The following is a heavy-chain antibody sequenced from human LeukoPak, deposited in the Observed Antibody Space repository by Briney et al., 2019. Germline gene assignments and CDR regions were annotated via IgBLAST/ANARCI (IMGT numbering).Heavy chain of an antibody. V-gene: IGHV3-23*01. CDR2: ISGSGGST. CDR1: GFTFSSYA. Sequence: GGSLRLSCAASGFTFSSYAMSWVRQAPGKGLEWVSAISGSGGSTYYADSVKGRFTSSRDNPKNTLYLQMNGLRVEDTAVYYCAKDMQTWPRFPDYWGQGTLVTVSS. CDR3: AKDMQTWPRFPDY. J-gene: IGHJ4*02. D-gene: IGHD5-12*01.